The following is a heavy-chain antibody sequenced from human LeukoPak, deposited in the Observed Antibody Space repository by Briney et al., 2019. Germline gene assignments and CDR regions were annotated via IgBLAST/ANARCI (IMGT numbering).Heavy chain of an antibody. CDR3: AKGVWSRVSALDV. CDR2: ISYDGSNK. Sequence: GGSLRLSCAASGFTFSSYGMHWVRQAPGKGLEWVAVISYDGSNKYYADSVKGRFTISRDNSKNTLYLQMNSLRAEDTAVYYCAKGVWSRVSALDVWGQGTTVTVSS. J-gene: IGHJ6*02. CDR1: GFTFSSYG. V-gene: IGHV3-30*18. D-gene: IGHD5/OR15-5a*01.